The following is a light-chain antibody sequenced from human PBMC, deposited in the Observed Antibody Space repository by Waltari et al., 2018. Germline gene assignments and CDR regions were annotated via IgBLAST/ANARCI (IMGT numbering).Light chain of an antibody. J-gene: IGKJ2*01. CDR1: QGVSGN. CDR3: QQYNDWPQT. Sequence: IVMTQSPATLSVSPGERVTLSCTASQGVSGNLAWYQQKPGQAPRLLMYGASTRAAGVPTRFSGSGSGTEFTVTISSLQSEDFAVYYCQQYNDWPQTFGQGTKLEIK. V-gene: IGKV3-15*01. CDR2: GAS.